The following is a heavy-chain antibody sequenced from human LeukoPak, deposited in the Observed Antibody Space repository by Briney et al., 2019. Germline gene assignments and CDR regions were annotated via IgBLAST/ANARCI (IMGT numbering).Heavy chain of an antibody. V-gene: IGHV3-23*01. D-gene: IGHD2-15*01. Sequence: GGSLRLSCAASGFPFSSHAMSWVRQPPGKGLEWVAAISNGKTYYADSVGGHFAISRDDSTNTVYLHMNSLRDEDTALYHCVREAGYCAPVCVKTNWFDPWGQGTLVTVSS. J-gene: IGHJ5*02. CDR1: GFPFSSHA. CDR3: VREAGYCAPVCVKTNWFDP. CDR2: ISNGKT.